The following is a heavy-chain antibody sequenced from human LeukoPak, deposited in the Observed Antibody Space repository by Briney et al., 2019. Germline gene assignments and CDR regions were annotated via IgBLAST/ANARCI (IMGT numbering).Heavy chain of an antibody. CDR3: ARGLNYDFWSGYPRYYMDV. Sequence: SLKVSCKASGGTFSSYAISWVRQAPGQGLEWMGGIIPIVGTANYAQKFQGRVTITADESTSTAYMELSSLRSEDTAVYYCARGLNYDFWSGYPRYYMDVWGKGTTVTVSS. CDR1: GGTFSSYA. D-gene: IGHD3-3*01. V-gene: IGHV1-69*13. J-gene: IGHJ6*03. CDR2: IIPIVGTA.